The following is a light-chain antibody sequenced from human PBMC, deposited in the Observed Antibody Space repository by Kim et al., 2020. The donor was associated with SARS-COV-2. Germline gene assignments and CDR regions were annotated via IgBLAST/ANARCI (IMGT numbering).Light chain of an antibody. Sequence: ASVGDRVTITCRASQDIAKSLAWYQQKPGKIPQVLIYAASTLQSGVPSRFSGSGSGTEFTLTIGSLQTEDVATYYCQKYNSAPWTFGPGTNVDIK. V-gene: IGKV1-27*01. J-gene: IGKJ1*01. CDR2: AAS. CDR3: QKYNSAPWT. CDR1: QDIAKS.